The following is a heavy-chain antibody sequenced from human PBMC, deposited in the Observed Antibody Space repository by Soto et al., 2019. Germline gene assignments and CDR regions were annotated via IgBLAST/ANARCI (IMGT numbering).Heavy chain of an antibody. CDR2: IYPGDSDT. J-gene: IGHJ6*03. Sequence: PGESLKISCKGSGYSFTSYWIGWVRQMPGKGLEWMGIIYPGDSDTRYSPSFQGQVTISADKSISTAYLQWSSLKASDTAMYYCARFNAGYEKSYYYSYWDVGGKGTTVTVSS. D-gene: IGHD5-12*01. V-gene: IGHV5-51*01. CDR3: ARFNAGYEKSYYYSYWDV. CDR1: GYSFTSYW.